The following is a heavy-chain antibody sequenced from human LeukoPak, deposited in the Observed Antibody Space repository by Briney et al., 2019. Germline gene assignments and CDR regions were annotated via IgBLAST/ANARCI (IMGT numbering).Heavy chain of an antibody. V-gene: IGHV4-59*01. CDR3: AREGGGYSGYEGYYYMDV. CDR2: IYYSGST. CDR1: GGSISSYY. Sequence: KASETLSLTCTVSGGSISSYYWSWIRQPPGKGLEWIGYIYYSGSTNYNPSLKSRVTISVDTSKNQFSLKLSSVTAADTAVYYCAREGGGYSGYEGYYYMDVWGKGTTVTVSS. D-gene: IGHD5-12*01. J-gene: IGHJ6*03.